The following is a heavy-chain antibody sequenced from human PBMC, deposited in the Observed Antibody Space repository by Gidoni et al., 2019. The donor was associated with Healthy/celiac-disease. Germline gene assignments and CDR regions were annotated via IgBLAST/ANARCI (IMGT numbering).Heavy chain of an antibody. J-gene: IGHJ4*02. V-gene: IGHV4-39*01. CDR2: IYYSWST. D-gene: IGHD3-10*01. Sequence: QLQLQESGPGLVKPSETLSLTCTVSGGSISSSSYYWGWIRQPPGKGLEWIGSIYYSWSTYYNPSLKSRVTISVDTSKNQVSLKLSSVTAADTAVYYCARLLWFGELLSDFDYWGQGTLVTVSS. CDR1: GGSISSSSYY. CDR3: ARLLWFGELLSDFDY.